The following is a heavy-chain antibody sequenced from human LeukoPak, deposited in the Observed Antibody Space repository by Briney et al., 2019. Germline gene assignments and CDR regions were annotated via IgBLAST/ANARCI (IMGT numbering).Heavy chain of an antibody. D-gene: IGHD2-15*01. V-gene: IGHV3-21*01. CDR3: ARCSGGSTYHSDDY. Sequence: GGSLRLFCAASGFTFSSYSINWVRQAPGKGLEWVSYISSSSRYIYYADSVKGRFTISRDNAKNSLYLQMNSLRAEDTAVYCCARCSGGSTYHSDDYWGQGTLVTVSS. J-gene: IGHJ4*02. CDR2: ISSSSRYI. CDR1: GFTFSSYS.